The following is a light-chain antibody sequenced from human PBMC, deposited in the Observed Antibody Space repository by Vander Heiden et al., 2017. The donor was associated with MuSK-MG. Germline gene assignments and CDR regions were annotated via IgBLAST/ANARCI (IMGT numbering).Light chain of an antibody. Sequence: QPVLTQPPSASGTPGQRVTISCSGSNSNIGNNRVSWYQHRPGTAPKLLIYNNNERPSGVPDRFSGSKSGTSASLAISGLRSEEEAHYYCAAWDDSRSVLFGGGTKLTVL. J-gene: IGLJ2*01. CDR2: NNN. V-gene: IGLV1-47*02. CDR3: AAWDDSRSVL. CDR1: NSNIGNNR.